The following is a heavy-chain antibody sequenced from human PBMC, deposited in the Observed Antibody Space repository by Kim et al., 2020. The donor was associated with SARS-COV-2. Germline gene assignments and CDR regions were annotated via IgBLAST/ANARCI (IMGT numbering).Heavy chain of an antibody. Sequence: GGSLRLSCAAPGFTFSNYWMNWVRQAPGKGLEWVANIKQDGTEKNYVDSVKGRFTISTDNAKSSVYLQMNTLRAEDTAVYYCYMGHYFDSWGQGTRVIVS. D-gene: IGHD3-10*01. V-gene: IGHV3-7*01. CDR2: IKQDGTEK. J-gene: IGHJ4*02. CDR1: GFTFSNYW. CDR3: YMGHYFDS.